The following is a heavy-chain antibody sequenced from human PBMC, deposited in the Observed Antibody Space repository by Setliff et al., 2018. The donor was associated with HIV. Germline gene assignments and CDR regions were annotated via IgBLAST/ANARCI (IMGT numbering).Heavy chain of an antibody. D-gene: IGHD2-15*01. CDR2: INLIRRT. J-gene: IGHJ5*02. V-gene: IGHV4-34*01. CDR1: GGSFSGYY. Sequence: PSETLSPTCAVYGGSFSGYYWNWARQPPGKGLEWNGEINLIRRTNYNPSLRRRVSISLDTSKNQFSLRLTSLTAADTAVYYGARLNVEMFVVMAATPGWFGPWGQGILVTVSS. CDR3: ARLNVEMFVVMAATPGWFGP.